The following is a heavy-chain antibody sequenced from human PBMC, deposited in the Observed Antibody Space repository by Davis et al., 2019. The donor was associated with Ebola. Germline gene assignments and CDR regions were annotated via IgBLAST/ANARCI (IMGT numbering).Heavy chain of an antibody. J-gene: IGHJ3*02. CDR2: ISYDGSNK. D-gene: IGHD6-13*01. V-gene: IGHV3-30-3*01. CDR1: GFTFSSYA. CDR3: ARGISSWYTAFDI. Sequence: PGGSLRLSCAASGFTFSSYAMHWVRQAPGKGLEWVAVISYDGSNKYYADSVKGRFTISRDNSKNTLYLQMNSLRAEDTAVYYCARGISSWYTAFDIWGQGTMVTVSS.